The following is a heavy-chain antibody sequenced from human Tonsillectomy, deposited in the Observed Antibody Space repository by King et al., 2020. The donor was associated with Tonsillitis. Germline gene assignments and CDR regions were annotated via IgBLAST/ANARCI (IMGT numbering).Heavy chain of an antibody. Sequence: QLQESGPGVVKPSETLSLTCTVSGGSISSSDHFWAWIRQPPGRGLDWFGYMYYSGTIFHNPSLKSRITISGGTSENRFSLKLSSVTAADTAVYFCARYVSGSFDYWGQGALVTVSS. D-gene: IGHD1-26*01. V-gene: IGHV4-39*01. CDR1: GGSISSSDHF. CDR3: ARYVSGSFDY. CDR2: MYYSGTI. J-gene: IGHJ4*02.